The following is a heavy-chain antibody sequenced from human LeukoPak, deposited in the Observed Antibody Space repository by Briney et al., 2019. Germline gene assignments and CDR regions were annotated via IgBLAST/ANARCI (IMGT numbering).Heavy chain of an antibody. CDR1: GFTFSSYG. CDR3: ARSESIRHAPTGFQH. D-gene: IGHD6-6*01. Sequence: GRSLRLSCAASGFTFSSYGMHWVRQAPGKGLEWVAVIWYDGSNKYYADSVKGRFTISRDNSKNTLYLQMNSLRAEDTAVYYCARSESIRHAPTGFQHWGQGTLVTVSS. CDR2: IWYDGSNK. V-gene: IGHV3-30*19. J-gene: IGHJ1*01.